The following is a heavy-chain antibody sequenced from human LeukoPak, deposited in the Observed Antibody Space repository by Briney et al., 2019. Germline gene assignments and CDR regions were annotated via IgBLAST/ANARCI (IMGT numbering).Heavy chain of an antibody. V-gene: IGHV1-24*01. Sequence: ASVKVSCKVSGYTLTELSMHWVRQAPGKGLGWMGGFDPEDGETIYAQKFQGRVTMTEDTSTDTAYMELSSLRSEDTAVYYCAGIVVVGAAFDIWGQGTMVTVSS. CDR2: FDPEDGET. J-gene: IGHJ3*02. D-gene: IGHD3-22*01. CDR3: AGIVVVGAAFDI. CDR1: GYTLTELS.